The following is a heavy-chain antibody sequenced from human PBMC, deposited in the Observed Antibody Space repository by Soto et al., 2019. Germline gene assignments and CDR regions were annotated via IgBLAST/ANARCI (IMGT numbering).Heavy chain of an antibody. J-gene: IGHJ6*02. CDR3: ARRPKDYYYGMDV. CDR1: GFTFSSYE. CDR2: ITSSGSII. Sequence: EVHLVQSGGGLVQPGGSLRLSCAASGFTFSSYEMHWARQAPGKGLEWLSYITSSGSIIYYAGSVKGRFTISRDSANNSLYLQMNSLRAEDTAVYYCARRPKDYYYGMDVWGQGTTVTVSS. V-gene: IGHV3-48*03.